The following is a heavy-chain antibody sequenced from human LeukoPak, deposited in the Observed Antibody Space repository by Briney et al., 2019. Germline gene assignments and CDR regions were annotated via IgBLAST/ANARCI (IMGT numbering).Heavy chain of an antibody. J-gene: IGHJ3*02. D-gene: IGHD5-24*01. CDR2: IKQDGSEK. V-gene: IGHV3-7*01. CDR1: GFTFSSSW. CDR3: AREMATPTSADAFDI. Sequence: GGSLRLSCAASGFTFSSSWMSWVRQAPGKGLEWVANIKQDGSEKYFVDSVKGRFTISRDNAKNSLYLQMNSLRAEDTAVYYCAREMATPTSADAFDIWGQGTMVTVSS.